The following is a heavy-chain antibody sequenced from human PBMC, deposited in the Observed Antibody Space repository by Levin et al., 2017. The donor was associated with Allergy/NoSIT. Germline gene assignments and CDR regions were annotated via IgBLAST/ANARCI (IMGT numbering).Heavy chain of an antibody. CDR2: INPTSGVT. CDR1: GYSFTAYH. CDR3: ARDPKGYTSKPFDY. Sequence: ASVKVSCKASGYSFTAYHVHWVRHAPGQGLEWMGRINPTSGVTNYAREFQGRVTLTRDTSISTYYMELTNLKSDDTAVYFCARDPKGYTSKPFDYWGQGILVTVSS. D-gene: IGHD2-15*01. V-gene: IGHV1-2*06. J-gene: IGHJ4*02.